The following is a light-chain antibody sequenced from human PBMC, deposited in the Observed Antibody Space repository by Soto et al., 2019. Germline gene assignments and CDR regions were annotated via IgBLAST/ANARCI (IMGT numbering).Light chain of an antibody. V-gene: IGLV2-14*01. CDR3: SSYTTRSTYV. CDR2: EVT. Sequence: QSVLTHPASESGSPGQSIAISCTGTSIDVGRFNFVSWFQLHPGKAPKLLIYEVTKRPSGVSNRFSGSKSGNTAALTISGLQTEDEADYYCSSYTTRSTYVFGTGTKLTVL. J-gene: IGLJ1*01. CDR1: SIDVGRFNF.